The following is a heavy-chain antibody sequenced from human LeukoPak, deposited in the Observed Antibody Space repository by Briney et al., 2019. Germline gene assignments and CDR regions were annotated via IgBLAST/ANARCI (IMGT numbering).Heavy chain of an antibody. D-gene: IGHD4-17*01. V-gene: IGHV4-59*01. CDR2: IYYSGST. CDR1: GGSISSYY. Sequence: PSETLSLTCTVSGGSISSYYWSWIRQPPGKGLERIGYIYYSGSTNYNPSLKSRVTISVDTSKNQFSLKLSSVTAADTAVYYCARSATVAGAFDIWGQGTMVTVSS. J-gene: IGHJ3*02. CDR3: ARSATVAGAFDI.